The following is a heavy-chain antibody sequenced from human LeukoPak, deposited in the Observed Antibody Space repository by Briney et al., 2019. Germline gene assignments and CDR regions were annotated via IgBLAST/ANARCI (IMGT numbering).Heavy chain of an antibody. CDR1: GYTLTELS. CDR2: FDPEDGET. V-gene: IGHV1-24*01. D-gene: IGHD2-2*01. Sequence: ASVKVSCKVSGYTLTELSMHWVRQAPGKGLEWMGGFDPEDGETIYAQKFQGRVTITEDTSTDTAYMELSSLRSEDTAVYYCAISPYRYCSSTSCRSIPWFDPWGQGTLVTVSS. CDR3: AISPYRYCSSTSCRSIPWFDP. J-gene: IGHJ5*02.